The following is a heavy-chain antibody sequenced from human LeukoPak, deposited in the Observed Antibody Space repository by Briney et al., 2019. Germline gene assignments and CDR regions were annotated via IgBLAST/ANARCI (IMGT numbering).Heavy chain of an antibody. Sequence: GGSLRLSCAASGFTFSSSVMTWVRQAPGKGLEWVSVINRSGSPYYADPVKGRFTISRDSSKNTLYLQMNNLRAEDTAVYYCAAENTHYFDYWGRGTLVTVSS. D-gene: IGHD2-2*02. J-gene: IGHJ4*02. CDR3: AAENTHYFDY. V-gene: IGHV3-53*01. CDR2: INRSGSP. CDR1: GFTFSSSV.